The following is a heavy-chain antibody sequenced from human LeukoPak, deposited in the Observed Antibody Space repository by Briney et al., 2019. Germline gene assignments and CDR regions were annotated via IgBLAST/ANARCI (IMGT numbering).Heavy chain of an antibody. Sequence: GASVKVSCEASGYIFTSHYMHWVRQAPGQGLDWMGIINPSGGGTTYAQKFQGRVTMTRDMSTNTVYMEVSSLRSEDTAVYFCARDSRLSTVGAPYYFDYWGQGTLVTVSS. V-gene: IGHV1-46*01. D-gene: IGHD1-26*01. CDR2: INPSGGGT. J-gene: IGHJ4*02. CDR1: GYIFTSHY. CDR3: ARDSRLSTVGAPYYFDY.